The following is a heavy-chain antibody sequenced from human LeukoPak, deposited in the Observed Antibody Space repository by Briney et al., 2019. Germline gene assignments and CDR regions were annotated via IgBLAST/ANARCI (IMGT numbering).Heavy chain of an antibody. CDR2: IRGDGNEK. J-gene: IGHJ4*02. CDR3: ARDLGKPPHYYDTWDY. D-gene: IGHD3-22*01. Sequence: GGSLRLSCAASGFTFSTYWMTWVRQAPGKGLEWVANIRGDGNEKHYPDSVEGRFTVSRDNAKKSLYLQMNSLRAEDTAVYCCARDLGKPPHYYDTWDYWGQGTLVTVSS. V-gene: IGHV3-7*01. CDR1: GFTFSTYW.